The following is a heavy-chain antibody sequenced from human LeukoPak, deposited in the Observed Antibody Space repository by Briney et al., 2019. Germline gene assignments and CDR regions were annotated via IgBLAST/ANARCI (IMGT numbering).Heavy chain of an antibody. CDR3: ARYCTSTACILRGFDY. Sequence: SETLSLTCSVSGYSFTSGHYWGWIRQPPGKGLEWIANIYHTGSAHYNPSLKSRVTISVDTSTNQFSLKLSSVTAADTAVYYCARYCTSTACILRGFDYWGQGTLVTVSS. CDR2: IYHTGSA. D-gene: IGHD2-2*01. CDR1: GYSFTSGHY. V-gene: IGHV4-38-2*01. J-gene: IGHJ4*02.